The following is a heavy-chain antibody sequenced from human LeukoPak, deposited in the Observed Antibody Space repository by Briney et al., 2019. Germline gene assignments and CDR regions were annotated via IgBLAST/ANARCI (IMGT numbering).Heavy chain of an antibody. CDR2: ISGNSGST. D-gene: IGHD1-26*01. V-gene: IGHV3-23*01. J-gene: IGHJ4*02. CDR3: AKVSAWAMVGATYFDY. CDR1: GFTFSSYA. Sequence: PGGSLRLSCVASGFTFSSYAMSWVRQAPGKGLDWVSSISGNSGSTYYADSVKGRFTISRDNSKNTVYLQMNSLRAEDTAVYYCAKVSAWAMVGATYFDYWGQGTLVTVSS.